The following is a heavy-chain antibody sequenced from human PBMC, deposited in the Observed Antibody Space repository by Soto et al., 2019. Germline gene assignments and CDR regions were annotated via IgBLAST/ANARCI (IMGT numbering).Heavy chain of an antibody. D-gene: IGHD6-19*01. CDR2: ITSDRKTI. Sequence: PGGSLRLSCAASGFTFSSYGMNWVRQAPGKGLEWVSYITSDRKTIHYADSVKGRFTIFRDSAKNSLYLQMNSLRDEDTAVYYCARSVEGHFDYWGQGTLVTVSS. CDR3: ARSVEGHFDY. CDR1: GFTFSSYG. V-gene: IGHV3-48*02. J-gene: IGHJ4*02.